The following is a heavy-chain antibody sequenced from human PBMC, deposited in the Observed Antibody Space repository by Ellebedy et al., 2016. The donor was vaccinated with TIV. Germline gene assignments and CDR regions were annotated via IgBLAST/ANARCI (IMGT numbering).Heavy chain of an antibody. V-gene: IGHV3-23*01. Sequence: GESLKISCAASGFTFSSYAMSWVRQAPGKGLEWVSAISGSGGSTYYADSVKGRFTISRDNSKNTLFLQMNSLRAEDTAVYYYAKEPGYCSGGSCYYFDYWGQGTLVTVSS. D-gene: IGHD2-15*01. J-gene: IGHJ4*02. CDR1: GFTFSSYA. CDR3: AKEPGYCSGGSCYYFDY. CDR2: ISGSGGST.